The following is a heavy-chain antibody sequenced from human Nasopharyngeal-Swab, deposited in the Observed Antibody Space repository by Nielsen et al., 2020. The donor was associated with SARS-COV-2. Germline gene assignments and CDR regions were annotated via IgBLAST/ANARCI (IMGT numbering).Heavy chain of an antibody. D-gene: IGHD2-2*01. Sequence: GESLKISCAASGFTFRSYGMHWVRQAPGKGLEWVAVMSYDGSNKYYADSVKGRFTISRDNSKNTLYLQMNSLRAEDTAVYYCAKQIVVPAAPYFDYWGQGTLVTVSS. CDR1: GFTFRSYG. J-gene: IGHJ4*02. CDR2: MSYDGSNK. CDR3: AKQIVVPAAPYFDY. V-gene: IGHV3-30*18.